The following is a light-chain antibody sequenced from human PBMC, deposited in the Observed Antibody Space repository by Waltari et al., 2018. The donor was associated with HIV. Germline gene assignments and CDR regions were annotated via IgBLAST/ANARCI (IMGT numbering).Light chain of an antibody. CDR2: RAS. CDR1: QSISSW. V-gene: IGKV1-5*03. J-gene: IGKJ5*01. CDR3: QHYDTYPFS. Sequence: DIQMTQTPYTLSASVGDRVTITCRASQSISSWLAWYQQRPGKAPRLLIYRASRLESGVPSRFSGSGSGTEFTLTISSLQPDDFATYYCQHYDTYPFSFGQGTRLDI.